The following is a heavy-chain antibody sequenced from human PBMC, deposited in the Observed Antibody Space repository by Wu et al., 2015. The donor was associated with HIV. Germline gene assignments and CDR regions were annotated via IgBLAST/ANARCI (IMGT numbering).Heavy chain of an antibody. J-gene: IGHJ6*03. CDR1: GYTFTSYG. CDR2: ISGHNGHR. D-gene: IGHD3-3*01. Sequence: QAQLVQSGAEVRKPGASVRVSCKTSGYTFTSYGIHWVRQAPGQGLEWMAWISGHNGHRDYAQNLQGRVTVTTDTSTTTAHMEVGXLRSDDTAVYYCARGFFNYYYMDVWGEGTTVIVSS. CDR3: ARGFFNYYYMDV. V-gene: IGHV1-18*01.